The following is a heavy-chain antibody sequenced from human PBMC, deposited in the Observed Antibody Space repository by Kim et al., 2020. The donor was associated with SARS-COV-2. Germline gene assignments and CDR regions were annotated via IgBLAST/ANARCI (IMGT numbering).Heavy chain of an antibody. CDR1: GFTFSSYG. CDR3: AKAGRGLWFGRFLDY. Sequence: GGSLRLSCAASGFTFSSYGMHWVRQAPGKGLEWVAVISYDGSNKYYADSVKGRFTISRDNSKNTLYLQMNSLRAEDTAVYYCAKAGRGLWFGRFLDYWGQGTLVTVSS. V-gene: IGHV3-30*18. CDR2: ISYDGSNK. D-gene: IGHD3-10*01. J-gene: IGHJ4*02.